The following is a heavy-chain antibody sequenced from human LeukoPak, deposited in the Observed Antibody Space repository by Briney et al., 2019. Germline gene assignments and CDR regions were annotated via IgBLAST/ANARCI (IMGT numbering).Heavy chain of an antibody. V-gene: IGHV3-7*03. J-gene: IGHJ4*02. CDR1: GFTFSSYW. Sequence: PGGSLRLFCAASGFTFSSYWMSWVRQAPGKGLEWVANIKQDGSEKYYVDSVKGRFTISRDNAKNTLYLQMNSLRAEDTAVYYCARIYYDSNSIDYWGQGTLVTVSS. CDR2: IKQDGSEK. D-gene: IGHD3-22*01. CDR3: ARIYYDSNSIDY.